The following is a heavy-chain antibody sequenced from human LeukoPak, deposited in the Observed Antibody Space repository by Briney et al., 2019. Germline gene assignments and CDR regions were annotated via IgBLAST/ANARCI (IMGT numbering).Heavy chain of an antibody. J-gene: IGHJ4*02. CDR2: IYYSGST. D-gene: IGHD2-2*01. V-gene: IGHV4-59*12. CDR1: GGSISSYY. CDR3: AREVWGSTSNFDY. Sequence: SETLSLTCTVSGGSISSYYWSWIRQPPGKGLEWIGYIYYSGSTYYNPSLKSRVTISVDTSKNQFSLKLSSVTAADTAVYYCAREVWGSTSNFDYWGQGTLVTVSS.